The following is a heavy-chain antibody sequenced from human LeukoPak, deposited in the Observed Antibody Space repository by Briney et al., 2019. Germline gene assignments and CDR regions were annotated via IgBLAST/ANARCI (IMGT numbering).Heavy chain of an antibody. CDR3: ARGVGPTVTTAVYYFDY. D-gene: IGHD4-17*01. Sequence: SQTLSLTCTVSGGSISSGGYYWSWIRQHPGKGLEWIGYIYYSGSTYYNPSLKSRVTISVDTSKNQFSLKLSSVTAADTAVYYCARGVGPTVTTAVYYFDYWGQGTLVTVSS. J-gene: IGHJ4*02. CDR2: IYYSGST. CDR1: GGSISSGGYY. V-gene: IGHV4-31*03.